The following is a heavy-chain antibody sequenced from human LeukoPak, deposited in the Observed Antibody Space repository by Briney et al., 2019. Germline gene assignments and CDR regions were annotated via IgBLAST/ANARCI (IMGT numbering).Heavy chain of an antibody. Sequence: GGSLRLSCAASGLTFSNAWMSWVRQAPGMGLEWVAVISYDGSNKYYADSVKGRFTISRDNSKNTLYLHMNSLRAEDTAVYYCARGGREWELLPKFDYWGQGSLVTVSS. CDR3: ARGGREWELLPKFDY. V-gene: IGHV3-30-3*01. D-gene: IGHD1-26*01. CDR1: GLTFSNAW. J-gene: IGHJ4*02. CDR2: ISYDGSNK.